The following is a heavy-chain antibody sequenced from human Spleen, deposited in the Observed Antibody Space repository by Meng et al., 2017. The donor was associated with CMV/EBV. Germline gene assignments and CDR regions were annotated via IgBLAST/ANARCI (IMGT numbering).Heavy chain of an antibody. CDR2: INPNNGGT. Sequence: KASGYTVTGYYLYWVRQAPGQGLEWMGWINPNNGGTNYAQRFQGRVTMTRDTSITTVYMELSRLTSDDTAVYYRARKTDTGGWNFHHWGQGTLVTVSS. CDR1: GYTVTGYY. D-gene: IGHD3-16*01. V-gene: IGHV1-2*02. J-gene: IGHJ1*01. CDR3: ARKTDTGGWNFHH.